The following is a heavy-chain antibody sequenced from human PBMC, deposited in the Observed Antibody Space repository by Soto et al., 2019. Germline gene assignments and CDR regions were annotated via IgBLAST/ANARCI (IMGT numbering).Heavy chain of an antibody. J-gene: IGHJ4*02. CDR2: INPNSGGT. V-gene: IGHV1-2*02. CDR3: ARGLRYCSGGSCYYFDY. Sequence: ASVKVSCKASGYTFTGYYMHWVRQAPGQGLEWMGWINPNSGGTNYAQKFQGRVTMTRDTSISTAYMELSRLRSDDTAVYYCARGLRYCSGGSCYYFDYWGQGTLVTVYS. D-gene: IGHD2-15*01. CDR1: GYTFTGYY.